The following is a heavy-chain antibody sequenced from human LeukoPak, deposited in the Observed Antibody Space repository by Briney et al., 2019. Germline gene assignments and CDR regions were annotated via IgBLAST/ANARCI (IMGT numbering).Heavy chain of an antibody. Sequence: GGSLRLSCAASGFTFSSYSVTWVRQAPGKGLEWVSSLISSGAYIYYADSVKDRFTISRDNAKNSLYLQMSSLRAEDTAVYYCARVTFGATTNNYYFYHMDVWGKGTSVTVSS. CDR2: LISSGAYI. J-gene: IGHJ6*03. D-gene: IGHD5-24*01. CDR3: ARVTFGATTNNYYFYHMDV. CDR1: GFTFSSYS. V-gene: IGHV3-21*01.